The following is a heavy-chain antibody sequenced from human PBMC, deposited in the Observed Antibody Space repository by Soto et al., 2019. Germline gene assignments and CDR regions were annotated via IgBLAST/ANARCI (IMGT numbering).Heavy chain of an antibody. CDR2: ISSNGKQK. CDR3: AKDRPYTWSFEN. CDR1: GLTFNSHG. Sequence: QVQLVESGGGVVQPGTSLRLSCAASGLTFNSHGMHWVRQAPGKGLEWVAVISSNGKQKYYADSVEGRFTISRDDSKSLVYLQMNSLGTEDTAVYYGAKDRPYTWSFENWGQGTLVTVSS. J-gene: IGHJ4*02. D-gene: IGHD2-8*02. V-gene: IGHV3-30*18.